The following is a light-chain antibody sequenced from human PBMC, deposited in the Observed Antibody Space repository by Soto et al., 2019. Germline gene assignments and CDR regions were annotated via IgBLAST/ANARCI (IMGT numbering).Light chain of an antibody. V-gene: IGKV3-11*01. Sequence: EVVLTQSPAILSLSPGERATLSCRASQSVSVNFAWYQQRPGQAPRPLIYSASDRAPGIPARFTGSGSGTDFTLTISSLEPEDFAVYYCQERNRWPRGTFGAGTKVEIK. J-gene: IGKJ4*01. CDR2: SAS. CDR1: QSVSVN. CDR3: QERNRWPRGT.